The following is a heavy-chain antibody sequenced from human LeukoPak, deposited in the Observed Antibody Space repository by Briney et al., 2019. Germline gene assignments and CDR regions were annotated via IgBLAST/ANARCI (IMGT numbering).Heavy chain of an antibody. CDR1: GFTFSSYA. CDR3: ARVRPGSNYVDFDY. D-gene: IGHD4-11*01. CDR2: ISGSGGSS. Sequence: PGGSLRLFCAASGFTFSSYAMRWVRQAPGKGLEWVSAISGSGGSSYYAYSVKGRFTISRDNSKNTLYLQMNSLRAEDTAVYYCARVRPGSNYVDFDYWGQGTLVTVSS. J-gene: IGHJ4*02. V-gene: IGHV3-23*01.